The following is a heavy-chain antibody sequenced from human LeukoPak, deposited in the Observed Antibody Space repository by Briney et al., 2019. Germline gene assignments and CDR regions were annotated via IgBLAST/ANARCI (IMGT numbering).Heavy chain of an antibody. CDR1: GYTFTSYA. Sequence: ASVKVSCKASGYTFTSYAMRWVRQAPGQRLEWMGWINAGNGNTKYSQKFQGRVTITRDTSASTAYMELSSLRSEDTAVYYCARDHKGGSSDFDYWGQGTLVTVSS. CDR2: INAGNGNT. J-gene: IGHJ4*02. CDR3: ARDHKGGSSDFDY. D-gene: IGHD6-6*01. V-gene: IGHV1-3*01.